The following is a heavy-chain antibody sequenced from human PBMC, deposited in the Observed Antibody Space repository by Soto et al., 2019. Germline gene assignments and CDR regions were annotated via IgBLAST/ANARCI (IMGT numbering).Heavy chain of an antibody. CDR3: ASAYYDILTAKRYYYYYGMDV. V-gene: IGHV1-69*01. D-gene: IGHD3-9*01. CDR2: IIPIFGTA. J-gene: IGHJ6*02. CDR1: GGTFSSYA. Sequence: QVQLVQSGAEVKKPGSSVKVSCKASGGTFSSYAISWVRQAPGQGLEWMGGIIPIFGTANYAQKFQGRVTITADESTSTAYMELSSLRSEDTAVYYCASAYYDILTAKRYYYYYGMDVWGQGTTVTVSS.